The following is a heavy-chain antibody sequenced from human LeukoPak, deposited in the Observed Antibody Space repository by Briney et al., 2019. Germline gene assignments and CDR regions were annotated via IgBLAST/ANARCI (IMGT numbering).Heavy chain of an antibody. Sequence: SETLSLTCTVSGGSISSYYWSWIRQPPGKGLEWIGYFYYSGSTNYNPSLKSRVTISVDTSKNQFPLKLSSVTAADTAVYYCAGSYRQGTPNYYYYGMDVWGQGTTVTVSS. V-gene: IGHV4-59*08. J-gene: IGHJ6*02. CDR3: AGSYRQGTPNYYYYGMDV. CDR2: FYYSGST. D-gene: IGHD3-16*02. CDR1: GGSISSYY.